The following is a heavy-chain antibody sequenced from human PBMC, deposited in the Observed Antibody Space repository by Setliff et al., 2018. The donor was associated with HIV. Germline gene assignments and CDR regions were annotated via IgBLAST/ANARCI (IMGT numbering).Heavy chain of an antibody. CDR1: NVSINSYY. J-gene: IGHJ1*01. CDR2: ISSSGST. V-gene: IGHV4-4*07. CDR3: ARDPYCSGDGCFRYYQH. Sequence: PSETLSLTCTVSNVSINSYYWSWIRQPAGRALEWIGRISSSGSTNYNPSLKSRVKMSIDTSKNQFSLTLSSVTAADTAVYFCARDPYCSGDGCFRYYQHWGRGTLVTVSS. D-gene: IGHD2-15*01.